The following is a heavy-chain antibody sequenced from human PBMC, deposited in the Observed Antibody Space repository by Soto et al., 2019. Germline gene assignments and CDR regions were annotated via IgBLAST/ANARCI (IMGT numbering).Heavy chain of an antibody. CDR3: ASSSPFHY. J-gene: IGHJ4*02. CDR1: GGSISSGGYY. Sequence: SETLSLTCTVSGGSISSGGYYWSWIRQHPGTGPEWIGRIYYSGNTYYKPSLKSRVSISIDTSRNQFSLKLTSVTAADTGVYYCASSSPFHYWGPGILVTVSS. D-gene: IGHD6-6*01. CDR2: IYYSGNT. V-gene: IGHV4-39*01.